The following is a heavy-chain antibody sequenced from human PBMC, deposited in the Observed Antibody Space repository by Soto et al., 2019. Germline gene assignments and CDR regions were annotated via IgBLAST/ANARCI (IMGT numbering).Heavy chain of an antibody. D-gene: IGHD5-18*01. V-gene: IGHV3-23*01. Sequence: GGSLRLSCAASGFTFSSFALSWVRQAPGKGLEWVSTISGSGDGTDYADSVKGRFTISRDNSKNTLYLQMNSLRAEDTAVYYCAGPGYSSQDYWGQGALVTVSS. CDR2: ISGSGDGT. J-gene: IGHJ4*02. CDR3: AGPGYSSQDY. CDR1: GFTFSSFA.